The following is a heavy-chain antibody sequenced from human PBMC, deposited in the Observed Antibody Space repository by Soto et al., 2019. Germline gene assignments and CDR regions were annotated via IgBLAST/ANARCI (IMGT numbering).Heavy chain of an antibody. J-gene: IGHJ4*02. CDR1: GGSISSYY. CDR3: ASSYYDFWKGYNY. D-gene: IGHD3-3*01. V-gene: IGHV4-59*08. CDR2: IYYSGST. Sequence: SETLSLTCTVSGGSISSYYWSWIRQPPGKGLEWIGYIYYSGSTNYNPSLKSRVTISVDTSKNQFSLKLSSVTAADTAVYYCASSYYDFWKGYNYWGQGTLVTVSS.